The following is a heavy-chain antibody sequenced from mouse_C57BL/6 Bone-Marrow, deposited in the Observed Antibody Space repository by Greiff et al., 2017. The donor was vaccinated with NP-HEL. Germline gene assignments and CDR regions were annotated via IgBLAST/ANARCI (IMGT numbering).Heavy chain of an antibody. CDR3: TGYGSSYCFDY. D-gene: IGHD1-1*01. Sequence: EVQLVESGGGLVQPGGSMKLSCVASGFTFSNYWMNWVRQSPEKGLEWVAQIRLKSDNYATHYAESVKGRFTISRDDSKSSVYLQMNNLRAEDTGIYYCTGYGSSYCFDYWGQGTTLTVSS. CDR2: IRLKSDNYAT. J-gene: IGHJ2*01. CDR1: GFTFSNYW. V-gene: IGHV6-3*01.